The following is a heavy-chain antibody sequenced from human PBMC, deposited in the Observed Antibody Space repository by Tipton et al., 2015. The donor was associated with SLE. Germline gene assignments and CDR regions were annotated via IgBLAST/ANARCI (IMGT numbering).Heavy chain of an antibody. Sequence: LRLSCTVSGGSISSYYWSWIRQPPGKGLEWLGYISYGNTKYNPSLRSRLTISVDTSKNQFSLRLSSVTAADTAVYFCARSTTTMNLPRFDFWGLGTLVTVSS. CDR2: ISYGNT. CDR3: ARSTTTMNLPRFDF. CDR1: GGSISSYY. V-gene: IGHV4-59*01. J-gene: IGHJ4*02. D-gene: IGHD4-17*01.